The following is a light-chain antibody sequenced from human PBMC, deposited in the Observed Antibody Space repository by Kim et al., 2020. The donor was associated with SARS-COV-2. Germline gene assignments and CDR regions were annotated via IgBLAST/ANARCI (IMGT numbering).Light chain of an antibody. J-gene: IGKJ1*01. CDR1: QGVGSSRY. CDR2: TAT. CDR3: QQYGTSPWT. Sequence: GGGAPLCCGSQGVGSSRYLAWYQQKPGQAPSLHSYTATTSGTGVTVRFSGSGSGTDFTLTISRLEPEDFAVYYCQQYGTSPWTFGRGTKVDIK. V-gene: IGKV3-20*01.